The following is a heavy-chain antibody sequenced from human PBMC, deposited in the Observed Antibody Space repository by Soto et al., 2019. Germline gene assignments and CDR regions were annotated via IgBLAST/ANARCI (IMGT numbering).Heavy chain of an antibody. V-gene: IGHV3-30*03. D-gene: IGHD2-8*01. CDR3: ARELGYCTNGVCSGTYGMDV. CDR2: ISYDGSNK. CDR1: GFTFSSYG. J-gene: IGHJ6*02. Sequence: LRLSCAASGFTFSSYGMHWVRQAPGKGLEWVAVISYDGSNKYYADSVKGRFTISRDNSKNTLYLQMNSLRAEDTAVYYCARELGYCTNGVCSGTYGMDVWGQGTTVTVSS.